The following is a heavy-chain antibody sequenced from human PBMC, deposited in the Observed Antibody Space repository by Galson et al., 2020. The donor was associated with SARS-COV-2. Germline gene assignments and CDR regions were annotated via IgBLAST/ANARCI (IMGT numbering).Heavy chain of an antibody. CDR1: GGSISSSSYY. CDR3: AGKVGYCSGVSCHDWYFDL. D-gene: IGHD2-15*01. J-gene: IGHJ2*01. V-gene: IGHV4-39*01. Sequence: SQTLSLTCTVSGGSISSSSYYWGWIRQPPGKGLEWIGSIYYSGSTYYNPSLKSRVTISVDTSKNQFSLKLSSVTAADTAVYYCAGKVGYCSGVSCHDWYFDLWGRGTLVTVSS. CDR2: IYYSGST.